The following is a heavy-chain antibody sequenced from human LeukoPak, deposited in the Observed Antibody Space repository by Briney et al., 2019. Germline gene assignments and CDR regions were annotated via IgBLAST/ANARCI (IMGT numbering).Heavy chain of an antibody. D-gene: IGHD4-23*01. Sequence: GGSLRLSCAASGFTFSSYSMNWVRQAPGKGLEWVAAVSYDGSNKNYADSVKGRFTISRDNSKNTLYLQMSSLRAEDTAVYYCARGTTVVTPLGYWGQGTLVTVSS. CDR1: GFTFSSYS. J-gene: IGHJ4*02. V-gene: IGHV3-30*03. CDR2: VSYDGSNK. CDR3: ARGTTVVTPLGY.